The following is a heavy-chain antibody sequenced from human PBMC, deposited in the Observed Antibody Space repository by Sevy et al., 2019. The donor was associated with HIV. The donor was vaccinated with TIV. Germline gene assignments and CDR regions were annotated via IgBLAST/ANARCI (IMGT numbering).Heavy chain of an antibody. CDR2: ITPILGTT. J-gene: IGHJ4*02. V-gene: IGHV1-69*13. Sequence: ASLKVSCKASGGTFNSYVVSWVRQAPGQGLEWMGEITPILGTTHYAQKFKGRVTITADESTNTVYMELSSLRSEDTVVYYCARWSISIDYWGQGTLVTVSS. CDR1: GGTFNSYV. CDR3: ARWSISIDY. D-gene: IGHD3-3*02.